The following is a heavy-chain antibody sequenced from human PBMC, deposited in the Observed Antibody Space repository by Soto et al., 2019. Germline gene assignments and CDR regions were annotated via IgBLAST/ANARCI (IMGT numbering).Heavy chain of an antibody. CDR3: ARDSASTPGYYYGSGSYYNS. CDR2: IKQDGSEK. CDR1: GFTFSSYW. J-gene: IGHJ4*02. D-gene: IGHD3-10*01. Sequence: EVQLVESGGGLVQPGGSLRLSCAASGFTFSSYWMSWVRQAPGKGLEWVANIKQDGSEKYYVDSVKGRFTISRDNAKNSLYLQMNSLRAEDTAVYYCARDSASTPGYYYGSGSYYNSWGQGTLVTVSS. V-gene: IGHV3-7*01.